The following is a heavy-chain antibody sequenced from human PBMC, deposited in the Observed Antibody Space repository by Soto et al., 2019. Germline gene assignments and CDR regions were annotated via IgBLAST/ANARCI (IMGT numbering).Heavy chain of an antibody. CDR2: IFYSGST. J-gene: IGHJ4*02. CDR3: ARDKALDY. Sequence: PSETLSLTCTVSGGSISSGGYYWSWIRQHPVKGLEWIGYIFYSGSTYYNPSLKSRVTISIDTSKNQFSLKLSSLTAADTAVYYCARDKALDYWGQGTLVTVSS. CDR1: GGSISSGGYY. V-gene: IGHV4-31*03.